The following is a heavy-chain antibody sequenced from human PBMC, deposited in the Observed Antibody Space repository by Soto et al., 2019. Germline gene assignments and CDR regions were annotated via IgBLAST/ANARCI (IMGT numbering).Heavy chain of an antibody. J-gene: IGHJ4*02. V-gene: IGHV3-33*01. Sequence: QVQLVESGGGVVQPGRSLRLSCAASGFTFSSYGMHWVRQAPGKGLEWVAVIWYDGSNKYYADSVKGRFTISRDNSKNTLYLQMNSLSAEDTAVYYCARAKFGRGYDIYYFDYWGQGTLVTVSS. CDR2: IWYDGSNK. D-gene: IGHD5-12*01. CDR1: GFTFSSYG. CDR3: ARAKFGRGYDIYYFDY.